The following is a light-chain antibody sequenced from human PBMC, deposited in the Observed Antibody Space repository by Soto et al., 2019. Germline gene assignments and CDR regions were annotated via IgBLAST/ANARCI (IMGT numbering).Light chain of an antibody. CDR1: SSHIGSNT. CDR2: SNN. V-gene: IGLV1-44*01. J-gene: IGLJ1*01. CDR3: AAWDDSLNGRYV. Sequence: SVLTKPPSASGTPGQRVIISCSGSSSHIGSNTVNWYQQLPGTAPKLLIYSNNQRPSGVPDRFSGSKSGTSASLAISGLQSEDEADYYCAAWDDSLNGRYVFGTGTKVTVL.